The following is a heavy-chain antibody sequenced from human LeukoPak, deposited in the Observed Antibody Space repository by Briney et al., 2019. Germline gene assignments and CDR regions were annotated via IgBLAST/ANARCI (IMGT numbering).Heavy chain of an antibody. Sequence: GASVKVSCKASGYTFTGYYMHWVRQAHGQGLEWMGWINPNSGGTNYAQKFQGWVTMTRDTSISTAYMELSRLRSDDTAVYYCARDGANYYGSGSDYYYYGMDVWGKGTTVTVSS. D-gene: IGHD3-10*01. V-gene: IGHV1-2*04. CDR1: GYTFTGYY. CDR3: ARDGANYYGSGSDYYYYGMDV. J-gene: IGHJ6*04. CDR2: INPNSGGT.